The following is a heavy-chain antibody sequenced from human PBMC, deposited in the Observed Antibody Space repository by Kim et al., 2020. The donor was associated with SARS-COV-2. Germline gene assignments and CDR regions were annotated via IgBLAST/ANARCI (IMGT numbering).Heavy chain of an antibody. J-gene: IGHJ3*02. Sequence: SVKVSCKASGGAFSSYAISWVRQAPGQGLEWMGGIIPIFGTANYAQKFQGRVTITADESTSTAYMELSSLRSEDTAVYYCAREPKGDNLTGYYLGDAFDILGEGTMVTVSS. CDR1: GGAFSSYA. CDR2: IIPIFGTA. V-gene: IGHV1-69*13. CDR3: AREPKGDNLTGYYLGDAFDI. D-gene: IGHD3-9*01.